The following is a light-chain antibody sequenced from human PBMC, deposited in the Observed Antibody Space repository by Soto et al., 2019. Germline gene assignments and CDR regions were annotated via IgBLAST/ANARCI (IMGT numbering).Light chain of an antibody. V-gene: IGLV2-14*01. CDR3: SSYTSSSTLAVV. Sequence: QSVLTQPASVSGSPGQSITISCTGTSSDVGGYNYVSWYQQHPGKAPKLMIYDVSNRPSGVSNRCSGSKSGNTASLTISGLQAEDEDDYDCSSYTSSSTLAVVFGGGTKLTVL. J-gene: IGLJ2*01. CDR2: DVS. CDR1: SSDVGGYNY.